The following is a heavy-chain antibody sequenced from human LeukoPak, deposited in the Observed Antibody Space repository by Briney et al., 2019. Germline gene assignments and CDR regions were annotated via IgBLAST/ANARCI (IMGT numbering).Heavy chain of an antibody. CDR1: GGSISSYY. J-gene: IGHJ6*02. CDR3: ARGVVVVPAAIVGDYYYYYGMDV. D-gene: IGHD2-2*02. V-gene: IGHV4-4*07. CDR2: IYTSGST. Sequence: SETLSLTCTVSGGSISSYYWSRIRQPAGKGLEWIGRIYTSGSTNYNPSLKSRVTMSVDTSKNQFSLKLSSVTAADTAVYYCARGVVVVPAAIVGDYYYYYGMDVWGQGTTVTVSS.